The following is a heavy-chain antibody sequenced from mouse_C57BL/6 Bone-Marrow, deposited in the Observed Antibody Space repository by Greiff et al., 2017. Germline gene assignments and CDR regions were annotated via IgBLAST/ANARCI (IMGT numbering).Heavy chain of an antibody. J-gene: IGHJ3*01. CDR3: ASRGYYGNFWFAY. Sequence: VPLQQSGPGLVAPSQSLSITCTVSGFSLTSYGVDWVRQSPGKGLEWLGVIWGVGGTNYTSALKSRLSISKDNSKSQVFLKMNSLQTDDTAMYHCASRGYYGNFWFAYWGQGTLVTVSA. V-gene: IGHV2-6*01. D-gene: IGHD2-1*01. CDR2: IWGVGGT. CDR1: GFSLTSYG.